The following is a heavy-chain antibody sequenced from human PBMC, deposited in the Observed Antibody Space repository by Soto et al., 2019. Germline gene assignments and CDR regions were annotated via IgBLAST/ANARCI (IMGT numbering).Heavy chain of an antibody. Sequence: SVKVSCKASGGTFSSYAISWVRQAPGQGLEWMGGIIPIFGTANYAQKLQGRVTVTTDTSTSTAYMELRSLISDDTAVYYCARTTAYETSGYYYHTYWGQGTQVTVSS. CDR2: IIPIFGTA. CDR3: ARTTAYETSGYYYHTY. J-gene: IGHJ4*02. CDR1: GGTFSSYA. V-gene: IGHV1-69*05. D-gene: IGHD3-22*01.